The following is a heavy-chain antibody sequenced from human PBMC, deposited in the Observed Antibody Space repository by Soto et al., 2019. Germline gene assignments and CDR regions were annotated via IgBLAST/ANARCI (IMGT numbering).Heavy chain of an antibody. D-gene: IGHD3-10*01. CDR3: TRGAGQGSGSYD. J-gene: IGHJ4*02. CDR2: VSAYNGNT. Sequence: QVQLVQSGAEVKKPGASVKVSCKASGYIFTSYGITWVRQAPGQGLEWMGWVSAYNGNTQYAQKLQGRVTMSTDTSTSTAYMELRSLRADDTAVYYCTRGAGQGSGSYDWGQGTRVTVSS. V-gene: IGHV1-18*01. CDR1: GYIFTSYG.